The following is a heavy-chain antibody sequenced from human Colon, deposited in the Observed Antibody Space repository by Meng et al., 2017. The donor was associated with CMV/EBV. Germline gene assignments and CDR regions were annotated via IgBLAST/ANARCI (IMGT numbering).Heavy chain of an antibody. CDR2: INSNSGAT. J-gene: IGHJ4*02. D-gene: IGHD1-26*01. Sequence: HVSLVRCGGGVKEAGAPVKVSCKYSGYTIRDYHIHWVRQAPGQGLELMGWINSNSGATDYAQKFQGRFTMTRDTSITTVYMELSSLRSDDTAVYYCARDPSGSRVPFDYWGQGSLVTVSS. V-gene: IGHV1-2*02. CDR3: ARDPSGSRVPFDY. CDR1: GYTIRDYH.